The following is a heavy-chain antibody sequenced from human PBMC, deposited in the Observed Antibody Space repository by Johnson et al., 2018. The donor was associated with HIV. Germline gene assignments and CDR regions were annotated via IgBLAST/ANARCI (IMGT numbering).Heavy chain of an antibody. Sequence: VQLVESGGGVVQPGRSLRLSCVTSGFTFSSYAMHWVRQAPGKGLEWVALISYDGSNKYYADSVKGRFTISRDNSKNTRFLQMNSLRAEDTAVYSCARVGPGFGVLMDGALGIWGQGTMVTVSS. CDR3: ARVGPGFGVLMDGALGI. V-gene: IGHV3-30-3*01. D-gene: IGHD3-3*01. J-gene: IGHJ3*02. CDR2: ISYDGSNK. CDR1: GFTFSSYA.